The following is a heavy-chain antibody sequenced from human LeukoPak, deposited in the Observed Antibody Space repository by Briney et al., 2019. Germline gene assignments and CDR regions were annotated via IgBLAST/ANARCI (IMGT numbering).Heavy chain of an antibody. Sequence: GGSLRLSCAASGFAFSRYDMNWVRQSPGKGLEWVSLIGSSGGSTYYADSVKGRFTISRDNFNHTLSLQMNSLRVEDTAIYYCVKDIQLSTWGLGTMVTVSS. J-gene: IGHJ3*01. V-gene: IGHV3-23*01. CDR2: IGSSGGST. CDR1: GFAFSRYD. CDR3: VKDIQLST. D-gene: IGHD5-24*01.